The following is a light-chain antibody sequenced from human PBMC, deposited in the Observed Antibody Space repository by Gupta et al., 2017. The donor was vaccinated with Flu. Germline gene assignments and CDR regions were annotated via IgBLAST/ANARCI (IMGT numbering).Light chain of an antibody. CDR1: QSISCR. CDR3: QQYNTYWT. Sequence: SPCPLSAFGGDRVTSTCRASQSISCRLTWYQQKPGQAPKLLIYKASRSESGVPSRFSGSGSGKEFPLISSRLQHDDFANYYCQQYNTYWTFGQGTKVEIK. J-gene: IGKJ1*01. CDR2: KAS. V-gene: IGKV1-5*03.